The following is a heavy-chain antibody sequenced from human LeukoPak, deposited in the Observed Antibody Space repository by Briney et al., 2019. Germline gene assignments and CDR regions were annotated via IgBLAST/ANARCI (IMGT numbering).Heavy chain of an antibody. CDR1: GYTFTGYY. CDR2: INPNSGGT. V-gene: IGHV1-2*02. D-gene: IGHD3-22*01. J-gene: IGHJ4*02. CDR3: ARDAYYYDSSGPDY. Sequence: ASVKVSCKASGYTFTGYYMHWVRQAPGQGLEWMGWINPNSGGTNYAQKFQGRVTMTRNTSISTAYMELSSLRSEDTAVYYCARDAYYYDSSGPDYWGQGTLVTVSS.